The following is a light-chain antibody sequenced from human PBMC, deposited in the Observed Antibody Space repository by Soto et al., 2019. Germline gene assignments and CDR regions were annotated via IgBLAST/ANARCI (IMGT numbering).Light chain of an antibody. J-gene: IGLJ1*01. CDR1: SSDVGNYNL. Sequence: QSVLTQPASVSGSPGQSITISCTGTSSDVGNYNLVSWYQHDPGKAPKLLIYEGSKRPSGVSDRFSGSKSVNTASLTISGLQAEDEADYYCCSYASSSTYVFGTGTKVTVL. CDR2: EGS. CDR3: CSYASSSTYV. V-gene: IGLV2-23*01.